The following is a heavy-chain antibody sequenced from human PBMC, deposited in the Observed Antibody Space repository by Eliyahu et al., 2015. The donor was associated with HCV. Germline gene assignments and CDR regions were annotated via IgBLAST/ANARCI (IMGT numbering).Heavy chain of an antibody. J-gene: IGHJ4*02. CDR3: ARHTGITQFDY. V-gene: IGHV4-39*01. CDR2: IYYSGST. CDR1: GGSISSSSYG. D-gene: IGHD1-14*01. Sequence: QLQLQESGPGLVKPSETLSLTCTVSGGSISSSSYGWSWXRQPPGKGLEWIGSIYYSGSTYYNPSLKSRVTISVDTSKNQFSLKLSSVTAADTAVYYCARHTGITQFDYWGQGTLVTVSS.